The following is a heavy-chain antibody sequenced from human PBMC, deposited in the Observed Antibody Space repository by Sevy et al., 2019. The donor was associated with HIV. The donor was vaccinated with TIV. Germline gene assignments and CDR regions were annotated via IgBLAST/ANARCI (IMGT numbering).Heavy chain of an antibody. CDR2: IGTLADT. CDR3: TRHGLLPYGSGKAFDI. V-gene: IGHV3-13*01. J-gene: IGHJ3*02. D-gene: IGHD3-10*01. Sequence: LSLTCVGSGFIFSNYDMHWVRQRTGKGLEWVASIGTLADTFYPDSVKGRFTISRENAKNSLFLQMNDLRVGDTAVYFCTRHGLLPYGSGKAFDIWGRGTTVSVSS. CDR1: GFIFSNYD.